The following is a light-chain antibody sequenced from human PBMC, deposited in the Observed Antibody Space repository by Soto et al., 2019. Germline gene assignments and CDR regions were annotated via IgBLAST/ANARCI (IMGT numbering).Light chain of an antibody. CDR2: GAS. Sequence: VLTQSPATRSVFPGEGSTLSCRASQSVSNNLAWYQQKPGQPPRLLIYGASTRVTGLPARFSGSGSGTEFTLTISSLQFKDFAVYSCQQYNNWPRTCGQGTRWIS. CDR1: QSVSNN. J-gene: IGKJ1*01. CDR3: QQYNNWPRT. V-gene: IGKV3-15*01.